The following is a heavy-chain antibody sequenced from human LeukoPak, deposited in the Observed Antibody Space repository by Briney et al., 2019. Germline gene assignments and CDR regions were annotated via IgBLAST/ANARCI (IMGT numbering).Heavy chain of an antibody. D-gene: IGHD2-8*01. V-gene: IGHV3-11*05. J-gene: IGHJ4*02. Sequence: PGGSLRLSCAASGFTFSDYYMTWIRQAPGKGLEWVSYISSSSSYTNYAASVKGGFTVSRDNAKNSLYLQMNSLRAEDTAVYYCARERMLRVWGQGTLVTVSS. CDR3: ARERMLRV. CDR2: ISSSSSYT. CDR1: GFTFSDYY.